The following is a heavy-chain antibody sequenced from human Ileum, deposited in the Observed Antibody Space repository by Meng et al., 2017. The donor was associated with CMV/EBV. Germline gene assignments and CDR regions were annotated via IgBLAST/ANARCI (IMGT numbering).Heavy chain of an antibody. CDR3: ARDSPHEQQLVRGIDY. CDR2: IKQDGNER. CDR1: GFTFSSYS. D-gene: IGHD6-13*01. J-gene: IGHJ4*02. Sequence: GESLKISCAASGFTFSSYSMNWVRQAPGKGLEWVANIKQDGNERYYVDSVKGRFTISRDNAKNSLYLQVSSLRVEDTAVYYCARDSPHEQQLVRGIDYWGQGTLVTVSS. V-gene: IGHV3-7*01.